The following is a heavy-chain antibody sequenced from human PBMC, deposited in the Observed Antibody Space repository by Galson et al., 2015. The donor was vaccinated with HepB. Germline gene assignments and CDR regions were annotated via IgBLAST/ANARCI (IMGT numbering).Heavy chain of an antibody. CDR2: ISYDGSNK. CDR1: GFTFSSYA. Sequence: SLRLSCAASGFTFSSYAMHWVRQAPGKGLEWVAVISYDGSNKYYAVSVKGRFTISRDNSKNTLYLQMNSLRAEDTAVYYCASLYDFWSGYWVDYWGQGTLVTVSS. J-gene: IGHJ4*02. D-gene: IGHD3-3*01. CDR3: ASLYDFWSGYWVDY. V-gene: IGHV3-30-3*01.